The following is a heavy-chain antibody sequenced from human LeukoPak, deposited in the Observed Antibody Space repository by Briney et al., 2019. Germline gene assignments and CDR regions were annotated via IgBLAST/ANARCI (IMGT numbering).Heavy chain of an antibody. D-gene: IGHD3-9*01. V-gene: IGHV4-59*01. CDR3: ARRITILDAFDI. CDR1: GGSISSYY. Sequence: PSETLSLTCTVSGGSISSYYWNWIRQPPGKGLEWIGYIYYSGSTNYNPSLKSRVTISVDTSKNQFSLKLNSVTAADTAVYYCARRITILDAFDIWGQGTMVTVSS. CDR2: IYYSGST. J-gene: IGHJ3*02.